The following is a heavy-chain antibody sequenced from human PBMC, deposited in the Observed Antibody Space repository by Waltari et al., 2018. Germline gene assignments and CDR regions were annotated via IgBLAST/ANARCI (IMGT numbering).Heavy chain of an antibody. CDR3: ARALVTTRIYFDY. Sequence: QVQLQESGPGLVKPSETLSLTCPVSGASIRSYYWSWIRQPPGKGLEWIGYISYTGSTNYNPSLKSRVTFSVDTSKNQFSLKLSSATAADTAVYYCARALVTTRIYFDYWGLGTLVTVSS. V-gene: IGHV4-59*08. CDR1: GASIRSYY. D-gene: IGHD5-12*01. CDR2: ISYTGST. J-gene: IGHJ4*02.